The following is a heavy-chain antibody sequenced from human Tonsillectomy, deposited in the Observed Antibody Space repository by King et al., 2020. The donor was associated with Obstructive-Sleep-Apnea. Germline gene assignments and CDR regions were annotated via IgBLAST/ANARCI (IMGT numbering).Heavy chain of an antibody. CDR3: ARGVGSSWPIRQYNWFDP. J-gene: IGHJ5*02. V-gene: IGHV3-66*01. D-gene: IGHD6-13*01. CDR2: IYSGGST. Sequence: QLVQSGGDLVQPGGSLRLSCAASGFSVSSNYMSWVRQAPGKGLEWVSVIYSGGSTYYADSVKGRFTISRDNSKNTLDLQMSSLRAEDTAVYYCARGVGSSWPIRQYNWFDPWGQGTLVTVSS. CDR1: GFSVSSNY.